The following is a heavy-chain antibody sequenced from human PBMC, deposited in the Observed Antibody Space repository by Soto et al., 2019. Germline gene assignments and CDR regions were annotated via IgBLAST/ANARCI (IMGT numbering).Heavy chain of an antibody. V-gene: IGHV1-2*02. Sequence: QVQLVQSGTEVKKPGASVKVSCQASGYSISAYYIHWVRQAPGQGLEWMGWIDPKNGGTVSAQKFQGRLTMTRDTSISTVYMALSGLTSDDTALYYCGRDDYGILPYWGQGSLVTVSS. D-gene: IGHD3-10*01. CDR2: IDPKNGGT. CDR3: GRDDYGILPY. CDR1: GYSISAYY. J-gene: IGHJ4*02.